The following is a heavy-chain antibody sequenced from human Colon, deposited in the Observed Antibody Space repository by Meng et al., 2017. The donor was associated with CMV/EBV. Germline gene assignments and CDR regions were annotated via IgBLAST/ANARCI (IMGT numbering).Heavy chain of an antibody. J-gene: IGHJ5*02. CDR1: GGSINTYY. D-gene: IGHD1-26*01. CDR3: ARDSASGSYRGWFDP. V-gene: IGHV4-59*01. CDR2: VSYSGNT. Sequence: SETLSLTCTVSGGSINTYYWSWIRQPPGKGLEWIGYVSYSGNTNYNPSLESRVTISVDTSKKQFSLNLSSVTAADTAVYYCARDSASGSYRGWFDPWGQGTLVTVSS.